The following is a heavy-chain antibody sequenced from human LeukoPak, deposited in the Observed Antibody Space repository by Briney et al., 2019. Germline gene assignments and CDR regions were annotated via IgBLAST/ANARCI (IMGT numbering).Heavy chain of an antibody. J-gene: IGHJ4*02. V-gene: IGHV3-74*01. CDR2: INSDGSST. CDR1: GFTFSSYW. Sequence: GGSLRLSCAASGFTFSSYWMHSVRQAPGKGLVWVSRINSDGSSTSYADSVKGRFTISRDNAKNTLYLQMNSLRAEDTAVYYCARVPMVRGAFDYWGQGTLVTVSS. CDR3: ARVPMVRGAFDY. D-gene: IGHD3-10*01.